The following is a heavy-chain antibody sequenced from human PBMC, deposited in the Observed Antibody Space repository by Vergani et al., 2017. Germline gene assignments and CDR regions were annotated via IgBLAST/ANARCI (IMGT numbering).Heavy chain of an antibody. CDR3: AKGEGATHYYYYGMDV. J-gene: IGHJ6*02. Sequence: EVQLLESGGGLVPPGGSLPLSSPASGFTFTTYAMRWVRPAPRKGLQWLSAITGSGGSTYSADSVKGRFTISRDNSKNTLYLQMNSLRAEDTAVYYCAKGEGATHYYYYGMDVWGQGP. D-gene: IGHD1-26*01. CDR1: GFTFTTYA. CDR2: ITGSGGST. V-gene: IGHV3-23*01.